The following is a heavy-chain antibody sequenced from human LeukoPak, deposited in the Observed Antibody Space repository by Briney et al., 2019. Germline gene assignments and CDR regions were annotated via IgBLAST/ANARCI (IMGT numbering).Heavy chain of an antibody. D-gene: IGHD5-24*01. CDR2: IKQDGSEK. Sequence: GGSLRLSCAASGFTFSSYWMSWVRQAPGKGLEWVANIKQDGSEKYYVDSVKGRFTISRDNAKNSLCLQMDSVRVEDTGIYYCAKKDRGGLAGYFDDWGQGILVTVSS. V-gene: IGHV3-7*03. CDR1: GFTFSSYW. CDR3: AKKDRGGLAGYFDD. J-gene: IGHJ4*02.